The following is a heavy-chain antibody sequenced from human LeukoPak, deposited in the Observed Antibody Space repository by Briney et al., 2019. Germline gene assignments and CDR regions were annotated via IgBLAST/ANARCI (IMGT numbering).Heavy chain of an antibody. V-gene: IGHV3-23*01. Sequence: GGSLRLXCAASGFTFSSYAMSWVRQAPGKGLEWVSAISGSGGSTYYADSVKGRFTISRDNSKNTLYLQMNSLRAEDTAVYYCAKDSNVLWFGEGPNWGQGTLVTVSP. CDR3: AKDSNVLWFGEGPN. CDR2: ISGSGGST. D-gene: IGHD3-10*01. CDR1: GFTFSSYA. J-gene: IGHJ4*02.